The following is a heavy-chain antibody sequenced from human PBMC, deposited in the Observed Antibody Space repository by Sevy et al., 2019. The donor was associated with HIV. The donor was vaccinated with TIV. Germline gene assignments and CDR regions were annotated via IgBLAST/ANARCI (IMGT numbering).Heavy chain of an antibody. CDR2: ISGSGGST. CDR1: GFTFSSYA. Sequence: GGSLRLSCAASGFTFSSYAMSWVRQAPGKGLEWVSAISGSGGSTYYADSVKGRFTISRDNSKNTLYLQMNGLRAEDTAVYYCAKVPRGAYDYYMDVWGKGTTVTVSS. D-gene: IGHD2-2*01. CDR3: AKVPRGAYDYYMDV. V-gene: IGHV3-23*01. J-gene: IGHJ6*03.